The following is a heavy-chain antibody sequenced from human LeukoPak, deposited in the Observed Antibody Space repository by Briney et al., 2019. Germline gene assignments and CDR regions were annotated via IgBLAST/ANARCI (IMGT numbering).Heavy chain of an antibody. CDR1: GFTFDDYA. CDR2: ISWNSGSI. CDR3: AKAGSSSWGYYFDY. Sequence: PGGSLRLSCAASGFTFDDYAMHWVRQAPGKGLEWVSGISWNSGSIGYADSVKGRFTISRDNSKNTLYLQMNSLRAEDTAVYYCAKAGSSSWGYYFDYWGQGTLVTVSS. D-gene: IGHD6-13*01. J-gene: IGHJ4*02. V-gene: IGHV3-9*01.